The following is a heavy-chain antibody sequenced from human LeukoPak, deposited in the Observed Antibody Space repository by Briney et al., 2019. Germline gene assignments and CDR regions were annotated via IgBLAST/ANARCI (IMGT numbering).Heavy chain of an antibody. J-gene: IGHJ5*02. CDR3: ARWVAVSGTGLGFDP. V-gene: IGHV5-51*01. CDR2: INPGDSDT. Sequence: GESLKISCKGSGYRFTNYWIGWVRQMPGKGLEWMGIINPGDSDTRYSPPFQGQVTFSVDKSISTAYLRWSNLKASDSAMYYCARWVAVSGTGLGFDPWGQGTLVTVSS. D-gene: IGHD6-19*01. CDR1: GYRFTNYW.